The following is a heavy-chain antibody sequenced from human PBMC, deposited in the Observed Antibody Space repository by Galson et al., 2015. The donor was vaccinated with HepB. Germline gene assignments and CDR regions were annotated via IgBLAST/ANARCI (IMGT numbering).Heavy chain of an antibody. D-gene: IGHD5-24*01. CDR1: GFTFNNYG. Sequence: SLRLSCAASGFTFNNYGMHWVRQAPGKGLEWVAVISYDGSNTHYADSVKGRFTISRDNSKNTLYLQMSSLRAEDTAVYYCAKVPPGRWTLGMDVWGQGTTVTVSS. V-gene: IGHV3-30*18. CDR3: AKVPPGRWTLGMDV. J-gene: IGHJ6*02. CDR2: ISYDGSNT.